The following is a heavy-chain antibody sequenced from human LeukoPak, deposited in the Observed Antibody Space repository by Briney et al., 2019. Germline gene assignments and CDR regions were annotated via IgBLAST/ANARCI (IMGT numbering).Heavy chain of an antibody. J-gene: IGHJ6*03. Sequence: GGSLRLSCAASGFSFSNYAMAWVRQAPGKGLEWVASIVDGGHSTYYADSVKGRFTISRDNFQKTLYLQMSSLRAEDSAVFYCAKGATLATMYFYHYIDVWDKGTAVTVSS. V-gene: IGHV3-23*01. CDR2: IVDGGHST. CDR3: AKGATLATMYFYHYIDV. CDR1: GFSFSNYA. D-gene: IGHD5-24*01.